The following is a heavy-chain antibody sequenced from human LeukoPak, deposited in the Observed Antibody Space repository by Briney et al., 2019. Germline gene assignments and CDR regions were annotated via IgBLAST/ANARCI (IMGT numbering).Heavy chain of an antibody. V-gene: IGHV4-34*01. D-gene: IGHD1-26*01. CDR2: INHSEST. Sequence: GSLRLSCAASGFTFSSYAMSWIRQPPGKGLEWIGEINHSESTNYNPSLKSRVTISVDMSKNQFSLKLSSVTAADTAVYYCASRVGATYNWFDPWGQGTRVTVSS. CDR3: ASRVGATYNWFDP. CDR1: GFTFSSYA. J-gene: IGHJ5*02.